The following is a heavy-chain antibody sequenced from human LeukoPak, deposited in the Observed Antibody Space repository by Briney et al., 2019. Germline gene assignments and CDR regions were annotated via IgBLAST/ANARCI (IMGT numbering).Heavy chain of an antibody. J-gene: IGHJ5*01. Sequence: GGSLRLSCAASGFTFSTYGMHWVRQAPGKGLEWVAFIRYDGSNKYYADSVTGRFTISRDNSKNTLYLQMNSLRAEDTAVYYCAKDLDRIMVTFGRVIDSWGQGTLVTVSS. D-gene: IGHD3-16*01. CDR2: IRYDGSNK. CDR1: GFTFSTYG. CDR3: AKDLDRIMVTFGRVIDS. V-gene: IGHV3-30*02.